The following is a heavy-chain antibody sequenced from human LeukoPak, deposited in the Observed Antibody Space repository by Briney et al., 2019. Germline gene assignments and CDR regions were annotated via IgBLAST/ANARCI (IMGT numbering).Heavy chain of an antibody. CDR3: ARMSYYDSSGDNWFDP. CDR1: GCTFTSYD. J-gene: IGHJ5*02. V-gene: IGHV1-8*01. D-gene: IGHD3-22*01. Sequence: GASVKVSCKASGCTFTSYDINWVRQATGQGLEWMGWMNPNSGNTGYAQKFQGRVTMTRDTSISTAYMELSSLRSEDTAVYYCARMSYYDSSGDNWFDPWGQGTLVTVSS. CDR2: MNPNSGNT.